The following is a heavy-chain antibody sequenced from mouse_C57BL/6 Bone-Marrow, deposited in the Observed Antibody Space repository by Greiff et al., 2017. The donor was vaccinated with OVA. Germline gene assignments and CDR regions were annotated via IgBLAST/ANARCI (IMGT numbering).Heavy chain of an antibody. J-gene: IGHJ4*01. V-gene: IGHV7-1*01. D-gene: IGHD2-3*01. CDR1: GFTFSDFY. Sequence: EVKVVESGGGLVQSGRSLRLSCATSGFTFSDFYMEWVRQAPGKGLEWIAASRNKANDNATEYSATGKGRFIVSRDTSQILLYLQMNALRAEDTAIYYCARDDGYLGLMDYWGQGTSVTVSS. CDR2: SRNKANDNAT. CDR3: ARDDGYLGLMDY.